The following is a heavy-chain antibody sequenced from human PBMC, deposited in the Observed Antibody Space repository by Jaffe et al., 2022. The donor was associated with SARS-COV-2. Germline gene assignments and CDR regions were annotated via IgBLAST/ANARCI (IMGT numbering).Heavy chain of an antibody. CDR2: INHSGST. CDR3: ARGPDIVAFDY. CDR1: GGSFSGYY. J-gene: IGHJ4*02. D-gene: IGHD5-12*01. V-gene: IGHV4-34*01. Sequence: QVQLQQWGAGLLKPSETLSLTCAVYGGSFSGYYWSWIRQPPGKGLEWIGEINHSGSTNYNPSLKSRVTISVDTSKNQFSLKLSSVTAADTAVYYCARGPDIVAFDYWGQGTLVTVSS.